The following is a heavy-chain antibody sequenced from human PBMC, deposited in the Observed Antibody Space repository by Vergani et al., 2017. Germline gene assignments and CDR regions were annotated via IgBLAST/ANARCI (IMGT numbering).Heavy chain of an antibody. D-gene: IGHD3-10*01. Sequence: QVQLVQSGAEVKKPGASVKVSCKASGYTFTGYYMHWVRQAPGQGLEWMGWINPNSGSTNYAQKFQGRVTMTRDTSISTAYMELSRLRSDDTAVSYCARANYYGSGSYSHYYGMDVWGQGTTVTVSS. V-gene: IGHV1-2*02. CDR3: ARANYYGSGSYSHYYGMDV. J-gene: IGHJ6*02. CDR1: GYTFTGYY. CDR2: INPNSGST.